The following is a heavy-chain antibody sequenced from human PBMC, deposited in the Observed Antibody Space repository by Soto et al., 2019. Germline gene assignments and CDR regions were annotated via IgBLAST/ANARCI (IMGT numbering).Heavy chain of an antibody. CDR3: TTHANEDMLRK. CDR2: IRNKANSYAT. V-gene: IGHV3-73*01. J-gene: IGHJ4*02. Sequence: GGSLILSCAASGFTFSGSALHWVRQASGKGLEWVGRIRNKANSYATAYAASVKGRFTISRDDSKNTAFLQMNSLKTEDTALYDCTTHANEDMLRKWGPGTLVTVSS. D-gene: IGHD2-15*01. CDR1: GFTFSGSA.